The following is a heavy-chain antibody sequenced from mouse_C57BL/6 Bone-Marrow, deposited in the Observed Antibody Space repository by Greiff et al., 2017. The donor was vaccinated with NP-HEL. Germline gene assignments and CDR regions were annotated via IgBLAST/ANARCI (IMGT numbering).Heavy chain of an antibody. D-gene: IGHD2-3*01. CDR1: GFTFSDYG. CDR3: ARHDGYYWFAY. J-gene: IGHJ3*01. Sequence: EVKLMESGGGLVQPGGSLKLSCAASGFTFSDYGMAWVRQAPRKGPEWVAFISNLAYSIYYADTVTGRFTISRENAKNTLYLEMSSLRSEDTAMYYCARHDGYYWFAYWGQGTLVTVSA. CDR2: ISNLAYSI. V-gene: IGHV5-15*01.